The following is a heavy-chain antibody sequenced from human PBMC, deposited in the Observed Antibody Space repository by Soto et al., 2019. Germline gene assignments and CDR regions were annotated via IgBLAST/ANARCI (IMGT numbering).Heavy chain of an antibody. CDR2: ISSSGDRT. Sequence: EMQLLESGGGLVQSGGSLRLSCVASGFTFSDYAMSWARQAPGKGLEWVSGISSSGDRTYYADSVKGRFTISRDNSKNTMYVHMNNVRAEDMAVYCCVNIDCGSWGQGTLVSASS. CDR1: GFTFSDYA. J-gene: IGHJ5*02. D-gene: IGHD3-9*01. V-gene: IGHV3-23*01. CDR3: VNIDCGS.